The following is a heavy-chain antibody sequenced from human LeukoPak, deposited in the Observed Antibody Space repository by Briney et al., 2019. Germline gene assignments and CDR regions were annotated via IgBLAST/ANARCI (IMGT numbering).Heavy chain of an antibody. CDR2: INRNGSA. CDR1: GGSFSGYY. J-gene: IGHJ4*02. D-gene: IGHD5-18*01. V-gene: IGHV4-34*01. CDR3: ARGAGVARGYSYGLRSRFAY. Sequence: SETLSLTCAVYGGSFSGYYLSWIRQSPGKGLEWIGEINRNGSANYNPSLKSRVTISVDTSKNQFSLKLSSVTAADTAVYCCARGAGVARGYSYGLRSRFAYWGQGTLVTVSS.